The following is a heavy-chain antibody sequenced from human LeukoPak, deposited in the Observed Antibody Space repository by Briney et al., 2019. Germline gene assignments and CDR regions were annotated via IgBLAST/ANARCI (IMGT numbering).Heavy chain of an antibody. Sequence: ASVKVSCKASGYTFTGYYMHWVRQAPGQGLEWMGWINPNSGGTNYAQKFQGRVTMTRDTSISTAYMELSRLRSDDTAVYYCAREDCSSTSCQAYFDYWGQGTLVTVSS. V-gene: IGHV1-2*02. D-gene: IGHD2-2*01. CDR2: INPNSGGT. CDR3: AREDCSSTSCQAYFDY. CDR1: GYTFTGYY. J-gene: IGHJ4*02.